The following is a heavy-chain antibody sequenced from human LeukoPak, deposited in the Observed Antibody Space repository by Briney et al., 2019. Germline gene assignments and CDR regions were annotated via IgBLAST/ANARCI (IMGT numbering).Heavy chain of an antibody. D-gene: IGHD3-16*02. Sequence: PGGSLRLSCAASGFTFSSYAMHWVRQAPGKWLEWVAVISYDGSNKYYADSVKGRFTISRDNSKNTLYLQMNSLRAEDTAVYYCARDLSRTYYYYMDVWGKGTTVTVSS. CDR1: GFTFSSYA. CDR3: ARDLSRTYYYYMDV. CDR2: ISYDGSNK. J-gene: IGHJ6*03. V-gene: IGHV3-30*01.